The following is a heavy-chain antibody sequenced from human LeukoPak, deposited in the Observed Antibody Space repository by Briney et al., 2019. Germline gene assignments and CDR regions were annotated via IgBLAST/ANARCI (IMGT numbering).Heavy chain of an antibody. CDR2: IYIGGST. CDR3: AREQWLPYFDY. J-gene: IGHJ4*02. Sequence: SETLSLTCTVSGGSISSGSYYWSWIPQPAGKGLEWIGRIYIGGSTNYNPSLKSRVTISKDTSKNQFSLKLSSVTAADTAVYYCAREQWLPYFDYWGQGTLVTVSS. V-gene: IGHV4-61*02. CDR1: GGSISSGSYY. D-gene: IGHD6-19*01.